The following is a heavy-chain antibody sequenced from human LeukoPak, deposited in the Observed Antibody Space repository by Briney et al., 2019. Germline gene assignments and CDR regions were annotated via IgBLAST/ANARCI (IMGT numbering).Heavy chain of an antibody. J-gene: IGHJ4*02. CDR3: ARDFVDTAMVTPGY. V-gene: IGHV3-11*04. CDR1: GFTFSDYY. CDR2: ISRGGNSL. D-gene: IGHD5-18*01. Sequence: PGGSLRLSCAASGFTFSDYYMSWLRQAPGKGLEWVSSISRGGNSLYYADSVKGRFTISRDNSKNTLYLQMNSLRAEDTAVYYCARDFVDTAMVTPGYWGQGTLVTVSS.